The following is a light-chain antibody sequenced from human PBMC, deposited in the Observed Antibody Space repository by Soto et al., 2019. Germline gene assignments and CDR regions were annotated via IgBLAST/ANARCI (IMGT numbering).Light chain of an antibody. V-gene: IGKV2-28*01. Sequence: DIVLTQSPLSLPVTPGEPASISCRSSQSLLHRNGYNYLDWYLQKPGQSPQLLIYLGSNRASGVPDRFSGSGSGTDFTLKISRVEAEDVGIYYGMQALQTTLSFGGGTTV. CDR2: LGS. CDR1: QSLLHRNGYNY. CDR3: MQALQTTLS. J-gene: IGKJ4*01.